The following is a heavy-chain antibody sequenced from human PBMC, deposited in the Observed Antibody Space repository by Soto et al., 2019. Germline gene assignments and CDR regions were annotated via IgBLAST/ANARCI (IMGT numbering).Heavy chain of an antibody. CDR1: GFTFSSYA. D-gene: IGHD6-13*01. CDR3: ARDPTYSSSWDPWFFFDY. V-gene: IGHV3-30-3*01. Sequence: PAGSLRLSCAASGFTFSSYAMHWVRQAPGKGLEWVAVISYDGSNKYYADSVKGRFTISRDNSKNTLYLQMNSLRAEDTAVYYCARDPTYSSSWDPWFFFDYWGQGTLVTVSS. J-gene: IGHJ4*02. CDR2: ISYDGSNK.